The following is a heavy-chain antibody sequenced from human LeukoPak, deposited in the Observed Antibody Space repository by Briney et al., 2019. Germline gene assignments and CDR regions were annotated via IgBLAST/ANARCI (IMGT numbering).Heavy chain of an antibody. CDR2: IIPIFDTA. CDR3: ARDRGGTREDENFQH. D-gene: IGHD3-10*01. CDR1: GGTFSSYS. V-gene: IGHV1-69*01. J-gene: IGHJ1*01. Sequence: GASVKVSCKASGGTFSSYSISWVRQAPGQGLEWMGGIIPIFDTADYAQKFQGRVTITADESTSTAYMELSSLRSEDTAVYYCARDRGGTREDENFQHWGQGTLVTVSS.